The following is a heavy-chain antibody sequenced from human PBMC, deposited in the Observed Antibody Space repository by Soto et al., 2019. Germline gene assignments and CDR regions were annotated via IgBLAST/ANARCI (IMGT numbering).Heavy chain of an antibody. Sequence: QVQLQQWGAGLLKPSETLSLTCAVYGGSFSGYYWSWIRQPPGKGLEWIGEINHSGSTNYNPSLKSRVTISVDTSKNKFSLKLSSVTAADTAVYYCARGGDTAMVTDYYYYMDVWGKGTTVTVSS. V-gene: IGHV4-34*01. CDR1: GGSFSGYY. J-gene: IGHJ6*03. CDR2: INHSGST. CDR3: ARGGDTAMVTDYYYYMDV. D-gene: IGHD5-18*01.